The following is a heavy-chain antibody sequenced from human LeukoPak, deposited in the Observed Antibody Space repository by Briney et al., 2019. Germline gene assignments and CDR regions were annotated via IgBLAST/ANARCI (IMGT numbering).Heavy chain of an antibody. V-gene: IGHV1-69*05. CDR1: GGTFSSYA. J-gene: IGHJ4*02. Sequence: SVTVSCKASGGTFSSYAISWVRQAPGQGLEWMGGIIPIFGTANYAQKFQGRATITTDESTSTSYMELSSLRSEDTAVYYCARGYYDFWSGYPTLDYWGQGTLVTVSS. D-gene: IGHD3-3*01. CDR3: ARGYYDFWSGYPTLDY. CDR2: IIPIFGTA.